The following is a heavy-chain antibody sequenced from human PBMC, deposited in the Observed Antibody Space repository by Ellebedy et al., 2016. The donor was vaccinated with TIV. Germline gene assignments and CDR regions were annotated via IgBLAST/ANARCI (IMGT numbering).Heavy chain of an antibody. Sequence: GESLKISCKASGLIVNNAYMTWVRQAPGKGLEWIGRIQSRSEGGTAAYAAPVKGRVIISRDESENKLFLQMYSLRPEDTGVYYRNTGWAFDDWGQGTMVTVSS. J-gene: IGHJ3*01. V-gene: IGHV3-15*05. CDR3: NTGWAFDD. CDR2: IQSRSEGGTA. CDR1: GLIVNNAY.